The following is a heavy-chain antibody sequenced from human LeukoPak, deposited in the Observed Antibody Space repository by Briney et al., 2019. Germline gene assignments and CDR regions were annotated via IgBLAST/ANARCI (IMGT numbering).Heavy chain of an antibody. J-gene: IGHJ4*02. CDR2: ISGSEDNT. CDR1: GFTFNNYA. V-gene: IGHV3-23*01. CDR3: ANDFDH. Sequence: GGSLRLSCAASGFTFNNYAMSWVRQAPGKGLEGVSTISGSEDNTYYADSVKGRFTISRDISKNTLYLQMNSLRADDTAVYYCANDFDHWGQGTLVIVSS.